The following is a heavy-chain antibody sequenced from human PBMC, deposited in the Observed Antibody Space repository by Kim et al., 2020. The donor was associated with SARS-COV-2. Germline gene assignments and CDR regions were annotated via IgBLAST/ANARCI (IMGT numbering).Heavy chain of an antibody. J-gene: IGHJ5*02. CDR2: ISYDGSNK. CDR1: GFTFSSYG. CDR3: AKYCSSTSCTPFDP. Sequence: GGSLRLSCAASGFTFSSYGMHWVRQAPGKGLEWVAVISYDGSNKYYADSVKGRFTISRDNSKNTLYLQMNSLRAEDTAVYYCAKYCSSTSCTPFDPWGQGTLVTVSS. D-gene: IGHD2-2*01. V-gene: IGHV3-30*18.